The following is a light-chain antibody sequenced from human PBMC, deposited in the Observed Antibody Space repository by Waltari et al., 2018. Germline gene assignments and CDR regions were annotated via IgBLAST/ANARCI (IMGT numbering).Light chain of an antibody. V-gene: IGLV3-21*04. Sequence: SYVLPHPSSVSVSPAKTPRITCWGSNIRSRTVHCHQQPPGHAPVLVFYYDCDPPSGVPDRLSGSNSGNKATLTISRVEVGDEDDDYCQVWDSSSDHWVFGGGTKLTVL. J-gene: IGLJ3*02. CDR1: NIRSRT. CDR3: QVWDSSSDHWV. CDR2: YDC.